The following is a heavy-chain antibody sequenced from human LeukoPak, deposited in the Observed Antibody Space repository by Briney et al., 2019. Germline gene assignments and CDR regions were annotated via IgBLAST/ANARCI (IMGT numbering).Heavy chain of an antibody. D-gene: IGHD2-15*01. CDR3: ARRVAATGRYFDY. Sequence: GGSLRLSCAASGFTFSSYSMNWVRQAPGRGLEWVSYITRSSNNIHYADSVKGRFTVSRDNAKNSLYVQMNSLRAEDTAVYYCARRVAATGRYFDYWGQGTLVTVSS. J-gene: IGHJ4*02. CDR1: GFTFSSYS. V-gene: IGHV3-48*01. CDR2: ITRSSNNI.